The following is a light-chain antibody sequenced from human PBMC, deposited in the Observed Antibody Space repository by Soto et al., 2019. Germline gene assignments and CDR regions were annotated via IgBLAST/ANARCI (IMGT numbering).Light chain of an antibody. Sequence: EIVLTQSPGTLSLSPGERATLSCRASQSVSSNYLAWYQQKPGQAPRFLISGASTRATGIPTRLSGTGSGTEFTLTISSLQSEDFALYFCQQYYDWPTFGQGTKVDNK. CDR2: GAS. CDR1: QSVSSN. CDR3: QQYYDWPT. V-gene: IGKV3-15*01. J-gene: IGKJ1*01.